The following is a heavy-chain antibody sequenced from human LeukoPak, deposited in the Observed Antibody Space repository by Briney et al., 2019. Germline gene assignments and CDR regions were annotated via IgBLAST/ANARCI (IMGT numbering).Heavy chain of an antibody. V-gene: IGHV3-30-3*01. CDR2: ISYDGSNK. J-gene: IGHJ4*02. D-gene: IGHD1-26*01. Sequence: GGSLRPSCAASGFTFSSYAMHWVRQAPGKGLEWVAVISYDGSNKYYADSVKGRFTISRDNSKNTLYLQMNSLRAEDTAVYYCARAPYSGSYSSPEYWGQGTLVTVSS. CDR1: GFTFSSYA. CDR3: ARAPYSGSYSSPEY.